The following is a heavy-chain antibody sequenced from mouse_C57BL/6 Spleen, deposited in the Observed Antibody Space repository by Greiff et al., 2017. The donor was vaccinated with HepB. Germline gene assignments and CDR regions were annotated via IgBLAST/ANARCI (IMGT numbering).Heavy chain of an antibody. J-gene: IGHJ4*01. CDR3: ARDSTGRDYAMDY. Sequence: VQLKESGPELVKPGASVKISCKASGYSFTGYYMHWVKQSSEKSLEWIGEINPSTGGTSYNQKFKGKATLTVDKSSSTAYMQLKSLTSEDSAVYYCARDSTGRDYAMDYWGQGTSVTVSS. V-gene: IGHV1-43*01. CDR2: INPSTGGT. D-gene: IGHD4-1*02. CDR1: GYSFTGYY.